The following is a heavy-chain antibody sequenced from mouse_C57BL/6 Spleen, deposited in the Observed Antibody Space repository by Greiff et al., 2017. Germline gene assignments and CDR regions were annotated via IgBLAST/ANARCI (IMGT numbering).Heavy chain of an antibody. V-gene: IGHV1-80*01. D-gene: IGHD1-1*01. CDR1: GYAFSSYW. Sequence: VQLQESGAELVKPGASVKISCKASGYAFSSYWMNWVKQRPGKGLEWIGQIYPGDGDTNYNGKFKGKATLTADKSSSTAYMQRSSLTSEDSAVYFCARSGTVVALDYWGQGTTLTVSS. CDR2: IYPGDGDT. J-gene: IGHJ2*01. CDR3: ARSGTVVALDY.